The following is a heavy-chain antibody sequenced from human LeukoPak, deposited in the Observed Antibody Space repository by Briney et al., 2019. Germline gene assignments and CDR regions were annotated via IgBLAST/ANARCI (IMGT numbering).Heavy chain of an antibody. J-gene: IGHJ6*03. V-gene: IGHV4-39*07. Sequence: PSETLSLTCTVSGGSISSSSYYWGWIRQPPGKGLEWIGSIYYSGSTYYNPSLKSRVTISVDTSKNQFSLKLSSVTAADTAVYYCARQVIYGDYVDYYYYMDVWGKGTTVTVSS. CDR2: IYYSGST. D-gene: IGHD4-17*01. CDR1: GGSISSSSYY. CDR3: ARQVIYGDYVDYYYYMDV.